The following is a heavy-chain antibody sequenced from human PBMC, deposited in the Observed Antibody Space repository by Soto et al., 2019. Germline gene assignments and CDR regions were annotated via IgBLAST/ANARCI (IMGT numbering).Heavy chain of an antibody. CDR2: ISYDGSNK. CDR3: ARDPHRNTLEMASDH. CDR1: GFTFSSYA. V-gene: IGHV3-30-3*01. Sequence: QVQLVESGGGVVQPGRSLRLSCAASGFTFSSYAMHWVRQAPGKGLEWVAVISYDGSNKYYADSVKGRFTISRDNSKNTLYLQMNSLRAEDTAVYYCARDPHRNTLEMASDHWGQGTLVTVSS. D-gene: IGHD5-12*01. J-gene: IGHJ5*02.